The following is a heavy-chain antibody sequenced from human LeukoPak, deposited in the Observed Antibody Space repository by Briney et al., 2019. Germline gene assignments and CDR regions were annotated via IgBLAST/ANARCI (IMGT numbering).Heavy chain of an antibody. V-gene: IGHV3-74*01. Sequence: GGSLRLSCAASGFXFSSYWMHWIRQAPGKGLVWVSRIHSDGIGTSYADSVRGRFTISRDNAKNTVYLQMNSLRAEDTAVYYCARDQGSFDYWGQGILVTVSS. CDR1: GFXFSSYW. CDR2: IHSDGIGT. CDR3: ARDQGSFDY. J-gene: IGHJ4*02.